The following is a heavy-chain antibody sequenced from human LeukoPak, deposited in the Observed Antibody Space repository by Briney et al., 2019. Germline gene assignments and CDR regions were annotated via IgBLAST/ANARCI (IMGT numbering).Heavy chain of an antibody. CDR3: ARGDPYWEASYYYVDV. CDR2: ISNSGSSI. J-gene: IGHJ6*03. CDR1: GFSFSDYY. V-gene: IGHV3-11*01. Sequence: GGSLRLSCAASGFSFSDYYMTWIRQAPGKGLEWVSYISNSGSSIFYADSVKGRFTLSRDNGKNSLNLEMNNLRAEDTAIYYCARGDPYWEASYYYVDVWGKGTTVIVSS. D-gene: IGHD2-8*02.